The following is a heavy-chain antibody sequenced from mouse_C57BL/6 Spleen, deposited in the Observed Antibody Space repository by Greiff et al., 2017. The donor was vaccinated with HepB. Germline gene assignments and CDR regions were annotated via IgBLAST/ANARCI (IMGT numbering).Heavy chain of an antibody. Sequence: VQLQQSGPELVKPGASVKISCKASGYTFTDYYMNWVKQSHGKSLEWIGDINPNNGGTSYNQKFKGKATLTVDKSSSTAYMELRSLTSEDSAVYYCARYYGSSHWYFDVWGTGTTVTVSS. CDR1: GYTFTDYY. V-gene: IGHV1-26*01. CDR3: ARYYGSSHWYFDV. CDR2: INPNNGGT. D-gene: IGHD1-1*01. J-gene: IGHJ1*03.